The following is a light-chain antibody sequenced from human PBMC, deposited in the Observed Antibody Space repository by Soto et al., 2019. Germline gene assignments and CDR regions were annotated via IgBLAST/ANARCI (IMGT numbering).Light chain of an antibody. Sequence: EIVLTQSPATLSLSPGERATLSCRASQSVSSYLAWYQQKPGQAPSLLLYGASTRATGIPVRFSGSGFGTEFTLTIRSLQSEDFAVYYCQQYGSPLTFGQGTKVDIK. CDR3: QQYGSPLT. V-gene: IGKV3-15*01. CDR1: QSVSSY. J-gene: IGKJ1*01. CDR2: GAS.